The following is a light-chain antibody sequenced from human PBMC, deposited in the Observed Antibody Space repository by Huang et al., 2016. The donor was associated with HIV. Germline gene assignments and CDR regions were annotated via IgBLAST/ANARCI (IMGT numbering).Light chain of an antibody. CDR3: QQSYTTPRT. J-gene: IGKJ1*01. V-gene: IGKV1-39*01. CDR2: SAS. Sequence: DIQMTQSPSSLSASVGDRVPITCRSSQTISNYLSWYQQKPGQAPKLLIHSASSLQSGVPSRFSGSGSGTDFALTISGLQPDDFATYYCQQSYTTPRTFAQGTRVEIK. CDR1: QTISNY.